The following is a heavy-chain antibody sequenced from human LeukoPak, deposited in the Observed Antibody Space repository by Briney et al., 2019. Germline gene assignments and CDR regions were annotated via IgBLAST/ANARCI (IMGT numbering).Heavy chain of an antibody. Sequence: PGRSLRLSCAASGFTFSSYAMHWVRQAPGKGLEWVAVISYDGSNKYYADSVKGRFTISRDNSKNTLYLQMNSLRADDTAVYYCARDPGYGDYDYWGQGTLITVSS. CDR2: ISYDGSNK. J-gene: IGHJ4*02. V-gene: IGHV3-30-3*01. D-gene: IGHD4-17*01. CDR1: GFTFSSYA. CDR3: ARDPGYGDYDY.